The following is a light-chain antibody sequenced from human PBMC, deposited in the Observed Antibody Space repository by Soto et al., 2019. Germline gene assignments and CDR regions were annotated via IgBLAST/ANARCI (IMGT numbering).Light chain of an antibody. CDR1: QGIRND. J-gene: IGKJ4*01. CDR3: LQDYDYPGLT. CDR2: AAS. Sequence: AIQMTQSPSSLSASVGDRVTITCRASQGIRNDLGWYQQKPGNAPKLLIYAASSLQSGVPSNFSGSGSGTDFTLTISSRQPEDFATYYCLQDYDYPGLTFGGGTKVEIK. V-gene: IGKV1-6*01.